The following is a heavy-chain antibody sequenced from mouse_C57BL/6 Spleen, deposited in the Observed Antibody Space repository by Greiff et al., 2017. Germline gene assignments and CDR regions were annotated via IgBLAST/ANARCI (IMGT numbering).Heavy chain of an antibody. CDR1: GYTFTSYW. CDR2: IYPSDSET. V-gene: IGHV1-61*01. J-gene: IGHJ4*01. CDR3: ARETRDAMDY. D-gene: IGHD3-3*01. Sequence: QVQLKQPGAELVRPGSSVKLSCKASGYTFTSYWMDWVKQRPGQGLEWIGNIYPSDSETHYNQKFKDKATLTVDKSSSTAYMQLSSLTSEDSAVYYCARETRDAMDYWGQGTSVTVSS.